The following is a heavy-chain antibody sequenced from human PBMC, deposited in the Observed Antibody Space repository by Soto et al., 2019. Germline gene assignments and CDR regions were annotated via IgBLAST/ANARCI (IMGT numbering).Heavy chain of an antibody. CDR1: GGSFSGYY. V-gene: IGHV4-34*01. CDR3: ARGPRITSFGVVSYYYYGLDV. D-gene: IGHD3-3*01. CDR2: INHSGST. J-gene: IGHJ6*02. Sequence: SETLSLACAVYGGSFSGYYWSWIRQPPGKGLEWIGEINHSGSTNYNPSLKSRVTISVDTSKNQFSLKLSSVTAADTAVYYCARGPRITSFGVVSYYYYGLDVWGQGTTVTVSS.